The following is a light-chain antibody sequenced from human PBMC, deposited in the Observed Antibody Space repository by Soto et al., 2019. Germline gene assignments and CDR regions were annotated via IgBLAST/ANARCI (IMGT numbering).Light chain of an antibody. CDR2: GAS. V-gene: IGKV3-20*01. Sequence: EIVLTQSPGTLSLSTGERATLSCRASQSVSNNYLAWYQQKPGQAPRLLIYGASSRATGIPDRFSGSGSGTDFTLTINRLEPEDFAVYYCQQYGSSPRTFGQGTKVEIK. J-gene: IGKJ1*01. CDR1: QSVSNNY. CDR3: QQYGSSPRT.